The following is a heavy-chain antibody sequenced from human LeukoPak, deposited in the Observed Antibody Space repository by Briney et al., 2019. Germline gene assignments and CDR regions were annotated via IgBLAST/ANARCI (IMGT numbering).Heavy chain of an antibody. CDR3: ARDRVDILTAQYTYYYYGMDV. D-gene: IGHD3-9*01. CDR1: GFTFSSYS. V-gene: IGHV3-21*01. Sequence: PGGSLRLSCAASGFTFSSYSMNWVRQAPGKGLEWVSSISSSSSYIYYADSVKGRFTISRDNAKNSLYLQMNSLRAEDTAVYYCARDRVDILTAQYTYYYYGMDVWGQGTTVAVSS. CDR2: ISSSSSYI. J-gene: IGHJ6*02.